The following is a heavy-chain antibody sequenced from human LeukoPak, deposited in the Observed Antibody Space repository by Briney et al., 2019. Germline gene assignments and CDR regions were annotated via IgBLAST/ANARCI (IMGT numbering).Heavy chain of an antibody. CDR3: ASGDYGAGSPVMRY. D-gene: IGHD3-10*01. Sequence: PSETLSLTCTVSGGSVTRGAYSWTWIRQPVGKGLEWIGRIYTSGDTKYNPPLKSRVTISVGASNNQFSLKLTSVTAADTAVYYCASGDYGAGSPVMRYWGHGTLVIVSS. V-gene: IGHV4-61*02. CDR1: GGSVTRGAYS. J-gene: IGHJ4*01. CDR2: IYTSGDT.